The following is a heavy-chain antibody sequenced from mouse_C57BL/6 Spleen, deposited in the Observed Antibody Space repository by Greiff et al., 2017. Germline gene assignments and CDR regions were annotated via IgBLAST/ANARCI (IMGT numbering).Heavy chain of an antibody. CDR3: ASYYGSSYAMGY. V-gene: IGHV2-9-1*01. CDR1: GFSLTSYA. J-gene: IGHJ4*01. D-gene: IGHD1-1*01. CDR2: IWTGGGT. Sequence: VQLMESGPGLVAPSPSLSITCTVSGFSLTSYAISWVRQPPEKGLEWLGVIWTGGGTNYNSARKSRLSISKDNSKSQVFLKMNSLQTAYTARYYCASYYGSSYAMGYWGQRPSVTVSS.